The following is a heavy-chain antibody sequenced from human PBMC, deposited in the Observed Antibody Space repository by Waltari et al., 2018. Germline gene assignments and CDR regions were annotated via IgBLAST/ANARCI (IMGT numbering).Heavy chain of an antibody. CDR1: GYTFTSYD. Sequence: QVQLVQSGAEVKKPGASVKVSCKASGYTFTSYDINWVGQATGQGLEWMGWMHPNSCKSCSAQKVQGSVTLPRNTSIRTAYMELSSLRSEGTAVYYFARVSKWFGESPAQDYLGPGTLVPGSP. CDR3: ARVSKWFGESPAQDY. V-gene: IGHV1-8*01. D-gene: IGHD3-10*01. J-gene: IGHJ4*02. CDR2: MHPNSCKS.